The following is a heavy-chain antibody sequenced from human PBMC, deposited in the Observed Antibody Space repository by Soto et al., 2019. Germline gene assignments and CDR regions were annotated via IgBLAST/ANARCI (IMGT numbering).Heavy chain of an antibody. CDR2: IGTAGDT. Sequence: EVQLVESGGGLVQPGGSLRLSCAASGFTFSSYDMHWVRQATGKGLEWVSAIGTAGDTYYPGSVKGRFTISRENAKNPLYLQIIRLRAEDPAVYYCGRGGGDCSSTSCYSGGGGYYYGMDVWGQGTTVTVSS. CDR3: GRGGGDCSSTSCYSGGGGYYYGMDV. V-gene: IGHV3-13*01. CDR1: GFTFSSYD. D-gene: IGHD2-2*01. J-gene: IGHJ6*02.